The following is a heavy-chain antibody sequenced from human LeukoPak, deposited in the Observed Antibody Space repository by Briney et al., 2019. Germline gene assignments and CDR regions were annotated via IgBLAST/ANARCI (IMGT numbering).Heavy chain of an antibody. CDR1: GFTFTKYW. V-gene: IGHV3-7*01. Sequence: GGSLRLSCAASGFTFTKYWMTWVRQAPGKGLEWVGNIKQDGSDKNYMDSVKGRFTISRDNAKNSVYLQMSSLRAEDTAVYYCAREVWGPEYWGQGTLVSVSS. CDR3: AREVWGPEY. J-gene: IGHJ4*02. CDR2: IKQDGSDK. D-gene: IGHD1-14*01.